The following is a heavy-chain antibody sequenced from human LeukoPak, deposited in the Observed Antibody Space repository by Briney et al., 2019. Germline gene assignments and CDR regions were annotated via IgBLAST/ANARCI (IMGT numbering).Heavy chain of an antibody. J-gene: IGHJ4*02. CDR2: ISGSGGST. D-gene: IGHD1-26*01. Sequence: GGSLRHSCAASGFTFSSYGMSWVRQAPGKGLEWVSAISGSGGSTYYADSVKGRFTISRDNSKNTLYLQMNSLRAEDTAVYYCAKDLTVGAIMGYYFDYWGQGTLVTVSS. CDR3: AKDLTVGAIMGYYFDY. CDR1: GFTFSSYG. V-gene: IGHV3-23*01.